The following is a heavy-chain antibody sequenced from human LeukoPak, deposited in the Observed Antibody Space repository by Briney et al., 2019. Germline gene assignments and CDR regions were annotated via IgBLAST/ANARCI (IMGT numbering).Heavy chain of an antibody. CDR3: ARDSRLGAFDI. CDR2: IKQDGSEK. V-gene: IGHV3-7*01. J-gene: IGHJ3*02. D-gene: IGHD6-19*01. Sequence: GGSLRLSCAASGFTFSSYWMSWVRQAPGKGLEWVANIKQDGSEKSYVDSVKGRFTISRDNSKNTLYLQMNSLRAEDTAVYYCARDSRLGAFDIWGQGTMVTVSS. CDR1: GFTFSSYW.